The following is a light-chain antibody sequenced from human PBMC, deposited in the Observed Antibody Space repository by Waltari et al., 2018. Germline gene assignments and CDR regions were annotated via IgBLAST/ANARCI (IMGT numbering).Light chain of an antibody. J-gene: IGKJ2*01. CDR2: GLS. V-gene: IGKV1-5*03. Sequence: DIQMTQSPSTLSASVGDRVTSTCRASQSISSWLAWYQQKPGKAPKLLIYGLSSLQSGVPSRFSGSGSGTEFTRTISSLQPDDFAIYYCQQYKTYPHTFGQGTRLEIK. CDR3: QQYKTYPHT. CDR1: QSISSW.